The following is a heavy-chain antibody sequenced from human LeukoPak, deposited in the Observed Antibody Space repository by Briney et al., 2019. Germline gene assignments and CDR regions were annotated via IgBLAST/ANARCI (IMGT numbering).Heavy chain of an antibody. V-gene: IGHV3-23*01. J-gene: IGHJ6*03. CDR2: ISGSGGST. Sequence: GGSLRLSCAASGFTFSSYAMSWVRQAPGKGLEWVSAISGSGGSTYYADSVKGRFITSRDNSKNTLYLQMNSLRAEDTAVYYCAKVRVSSYYYYYYMDVWGKGTTVTVSS. D-gene: IGHD2/OR15-2a*01. CDR1: GFTFSSYA. CDR3: AKVRVSSYYYYYYMDV.